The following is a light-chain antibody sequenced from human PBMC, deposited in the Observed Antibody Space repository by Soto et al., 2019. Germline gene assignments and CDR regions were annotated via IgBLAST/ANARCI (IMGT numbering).Light chain of an antibody. CDR3: QKCDYLPM. Sequence: DIQMTQSPSSLSASVGDRVTITCQASHDITSYLNWYQHKPGKAPKLLLYDASILEAGVPSRFSGSGSGTDFTFTSSILQPEDVATYYWQKCDYLPMFGPGTTVDFK. V-gene: IGKV1-33*01. CDR2: DAS. CDR1: HDITSY. J-gene: IGKJ3*01.